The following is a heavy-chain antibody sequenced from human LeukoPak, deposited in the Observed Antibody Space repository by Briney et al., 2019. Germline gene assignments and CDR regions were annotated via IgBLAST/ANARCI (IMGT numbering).Heavy chain of an antibody. CDR2: IYHSGST. D-gene: IGHD3-10*01. CDR3: ARETIQIEDYYGSGSSYWYFDL. V-gene: IGHV4-30-2*01. Sequence: SQTLSLTCAVSGGSISSGGYSWSWIRQPPGKGLEWIGYIYHSGSTYYNPSLKSRVTISVDRSKNQFSLKLSSVTAADTAVYYCARETIQIEDYYGSGSSYWYFDLWGRGTLVTVYS. CDR1: GGSISSGGYS. J-gene: IGHJ2*01.